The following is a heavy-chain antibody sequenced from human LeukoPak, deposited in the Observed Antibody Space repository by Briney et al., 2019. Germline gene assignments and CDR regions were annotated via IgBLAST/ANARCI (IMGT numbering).Heavy chain of an antibody. Sequence: GGSLRLSCAASGFTFSSYAMSWVRQAPGKGLEWVSAISGSGGSTYYADSVKGRFTISRDNSKDTLYLQMNSLRAEDTAVYYCAKDLEEGRSYGGEFDYWGQGTLVTVSS. V-gene: IGHV3-23*01. D-gene: IGHD4-23*01. CDR2: ISGSGGST. J-gene: IGHJ4*02. CDR3: AKDLEEGRSYGGEFDY. CDR1: GFTFSSYA.